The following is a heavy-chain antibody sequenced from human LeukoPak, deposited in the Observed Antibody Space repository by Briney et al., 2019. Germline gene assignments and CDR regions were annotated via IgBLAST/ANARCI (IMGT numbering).Heavy chain of an antibody. CDR2: IYYSEST. V-gene: IGHV4-59*01. CDR3: ASGDLDTKTRFDY. D-gene: IGHD5-18*01. Sequence: SETLSLTCTVSGGSISGYYWSWIRQPPGKGLEWIGYIYYSESTKYNPSLKSRVTISVDASKNQFSLRLSSLTAADTAVYYCASGDLDTKTRFDYWGQGTLVTVSS. CDR1: GGSISGYY. J-gene: IGHJ4*02.